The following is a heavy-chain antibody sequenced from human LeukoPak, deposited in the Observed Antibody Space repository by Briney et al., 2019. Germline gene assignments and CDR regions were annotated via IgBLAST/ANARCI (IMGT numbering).Heavy chain of an antibody. CDR3: ARDETLGGEWELLPTAFDI. CDR2: ISSSSSYI. D-gene: IGHD1-26*01. CDR1: GFTFSSYS. J-gene: IGHJ3*02. V-gene: IGHV3-21*01. Sequence: PGGSLRLSCAASGFTFSSYSMNWVRQAPGKGLEWVSSISSSSSYIYYADSVKGRFTISRDNAKNSLYLQMNSLRAEDTAVYYCARDETLGGEWELLPTAFDIWGQGTMVTVSS.